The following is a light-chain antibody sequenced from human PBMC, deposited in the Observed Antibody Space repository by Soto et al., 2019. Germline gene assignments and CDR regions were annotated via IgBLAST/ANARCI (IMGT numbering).Light chain of an antibody. J-gene: IGLJ1*01. CDR2: GNS. Sequence: QSVLTQPPSVSGAPGQRVTISCTGSSSNIGAGYDVHWYQQLPGTAPKLLIYGNSNRPSGVPDRFSGSKSGTSASLASTGLQAEDEADYYCQSYDSSLSGPYVFGPGTKLTVL. CDR1: SSNIGAGYD. V-gene: IGLV1-40*01. CDR3: QSYDSSLSGPYV.